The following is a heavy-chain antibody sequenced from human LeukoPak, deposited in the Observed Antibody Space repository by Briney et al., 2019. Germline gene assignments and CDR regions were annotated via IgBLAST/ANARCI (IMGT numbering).Heavy chain of an antibody. Sequence: SETLSLTCAVYGGSFSGYYWSWIRQPPGKGLEWIGEINNSGSTNYNPSLKSRVTISVDTSKNQFSLKLSSVTAAETPVYYCAARLGGWELLWPPLDYWGQGTLVTVSS. CDR1: GGSFSGYY. CDR2: INNSGST. CDR3: AARLGGWELLWPPLDY. D-gene: IGHD1-26*01. V-gene: IGHV4-34*01. J-gene: IGHJ4*02.